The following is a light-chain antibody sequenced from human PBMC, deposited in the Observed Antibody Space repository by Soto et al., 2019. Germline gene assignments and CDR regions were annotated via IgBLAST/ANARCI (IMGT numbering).Light chain of an antibody. J-gene: IGLJ2*01. Sequence: QPVLTQPPSVSGAPGQRVTISCTGSSSNIGAGYDVHWYQRLPGTAPKLLIYGNTNRPSGVPDRFSGSKSGTSASLAITGLQAEDEADYYCQSYDSSLSGFGVFGGGTKLTVL. V-gene: IGLV1-40*01. CDR1: SSNIGAGYD. CDR3: QSYDSSLSGFGV. CDR2: GNT.